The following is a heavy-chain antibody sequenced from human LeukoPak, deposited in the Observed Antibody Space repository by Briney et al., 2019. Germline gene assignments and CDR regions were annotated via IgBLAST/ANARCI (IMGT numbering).Heavy chain of an antibody. V-gene: IGHV4-34*01. J-gene: IGHJ4*02. CDR3: ARVMSSSWYLGIYYFDY. CDR2: INHSGST. Sequence: SETLSLTCAVYGGSFSGYYWSWIRQPPGKGLEWIGEINHSGSTNYNPSLKSRVTISVDTSKNQFSLKLSSVTAADTAVYYCARVMSSSWYLGIYYFDYWGQGTLVTVSS. CDR1: GGSFSGYY. D-gene: IGHD6-13*01.